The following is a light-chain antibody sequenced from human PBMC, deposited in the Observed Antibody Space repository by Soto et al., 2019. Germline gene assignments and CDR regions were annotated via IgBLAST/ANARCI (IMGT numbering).Light chain of an antibody. J-gene: IGLJ2*01. CDR3: SSYTSDNTLV. Sequence: QSVLTQPASVSGSPGQAITISCTGTSSDVGGYNYVSWYQQHPGKAPKLMIYDVTNRPSGDSNRFSGSKSGNTASLTISGLQAEDEADYYCSSYTSDNTLVFGGGTKLTVL. CDR1: SSDVGGYNY. CDR2: DVT. V-gene: IGLV2-14*03.